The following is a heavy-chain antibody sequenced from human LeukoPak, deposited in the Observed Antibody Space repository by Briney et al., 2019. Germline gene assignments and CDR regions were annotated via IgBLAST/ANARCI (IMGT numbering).Heavy chain of an antibody. V-gene: IGHV4-34*01. D-gene: IGHD3-10*01. CDR3: ARSGREYYYGSGSYYTRRYYYGMDV. J-gene: IGHJ6*02. CDR2: INHSGST. Sequence: SETLSLTCAVYGGSFSGYYWSWLRQPPGKGLEWIGEINHSGSTNYNPSLKSRVTISVDTSKNQFSLKLSSVTAADTAVYYCARSGREYYYGSGSYYTRRYYYGMDVWGQGTTVTVSS. CDR1: GGSFSGYY.